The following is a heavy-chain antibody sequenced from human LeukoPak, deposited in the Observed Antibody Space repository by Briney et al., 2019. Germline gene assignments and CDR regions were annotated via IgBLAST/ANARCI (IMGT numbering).Heavy chain of an antibody. Sequence: ASVKVSCKASGYTFTSYYMHWVRQAPGQGLEWMGIINPSGGSTSCAQKFQGRVTMTRDTSTSTVYMELSSLRSEDTAVYYCAREGILVPAAMEVGWFDPWGQGTLVTVSS. J-gene: IGHJ5*02. D-gene: IGHD2-2*01. CDR1: GYTFTSYY. CDR2: INPSGGST. CDR3: AREGILVPAAMEVGWFDP. V-gene: IGHV1-46*01.